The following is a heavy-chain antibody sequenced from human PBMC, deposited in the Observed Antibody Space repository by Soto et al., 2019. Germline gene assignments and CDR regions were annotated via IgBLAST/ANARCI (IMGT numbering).Heavy chain of an antibody. CDR2: ISYDGSNK. J-gene: IGHJ4*02. CDR1: GFTFSSYG. Sequence: QVQLVESGGGVVQPGRSLRLSCAASGFTFSSYGMHWVRQAPGKGLEWVAVISYDGSNKYYADSMKGRFTISRDNSKNTLYRQMNSLRAEATAVYYCAKDDYDFWSGPIDSWGQGTLVTVCS. V-gene: IGHV3-30*18. D-gene: IGHD3-3*01. CDR3: AKDDYDFWSGPIDS.